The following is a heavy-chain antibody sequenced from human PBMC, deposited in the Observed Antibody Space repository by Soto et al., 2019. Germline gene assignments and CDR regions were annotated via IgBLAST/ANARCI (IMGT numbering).Heavy chain of an antibody. CDR1: GGSISSSNW. CDR3: ARDQGYSYGIRGLDY. J-gene: IGHJ4*02. Sequence: SETLSLTCAVSGGSISSSNWWSWVRQPPGKGLEWIGEIYHSGSTNYNPSLKSRVTISVDKSKNQFSLKLSSVTAADTAVYYCARDQGYSYGIRGLDYWGQGTLGTSPQ. CDR2: IYHSGST. D-gene: IGHD5-18*01. V-gene: IGHV4-4*02.